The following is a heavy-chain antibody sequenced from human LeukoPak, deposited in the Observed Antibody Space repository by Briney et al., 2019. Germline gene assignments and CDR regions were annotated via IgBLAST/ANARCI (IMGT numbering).Heavy chain of an antibody. D-gene: IGHD3-22*01. CDR3: ARLTYYYDSSGYGSTDDY. Sequence: PGGSLRLSCAASGLTFSSYWMHWVRQAPWKGLVWVSRINSHGSSTRYADAVKGRFTIHRENAKNTLYLQMNSLRAEDKAVYYCARLTYYYDSSGYGSTDDYWGQGTLVTVSS. V-gene: IGHV3-74*01. J-gene: IGHJ4*02. CDR2: INSHGSST. CDR1: GLTFSSYW.